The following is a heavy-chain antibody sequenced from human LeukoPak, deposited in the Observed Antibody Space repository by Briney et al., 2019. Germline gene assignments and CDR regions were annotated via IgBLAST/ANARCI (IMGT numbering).Heavy chain of an antibody. J-gene: IGHJ6*03. D-gene: IGHD1-26*01. CDR3: AKDIVGATTWDYYYYMDV. CDR2: ISGSGGST. CDR1: GFTFSSYA. Sequence: GGSLRLSCAASGFTFSSYAMSWVRQAPGKGLEWVSAISGSGGSTYYADSVKGRFTISRDNSKNTLYLQMNSLRAEDTAVYYCAKDIVGATTWDYYYYMDVWGKGTTVAVSS. V-gene: IGHV3-23*01.